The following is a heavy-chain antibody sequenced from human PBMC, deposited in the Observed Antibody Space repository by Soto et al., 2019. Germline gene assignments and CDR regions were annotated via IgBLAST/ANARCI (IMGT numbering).Heavy chain of an antibody. CDR1: GGTFSDSV. D-gene: IGHD3-10*01. CDR2: IVPIFGKA. Sequence: SVKVSCKASGGTFSDSVTSWVRQAPGQGLEWMGGIVPIFGKANLAEKFQDRVTITADESTSTAYMKLSSLRSEDTAVYYCARGRDGSNYYFDYWGQGTLVTV. J-gene: IGHJ4*02. V-gene: IGHV1-69*13. CDR3: ARGRDGSNYYFDY.